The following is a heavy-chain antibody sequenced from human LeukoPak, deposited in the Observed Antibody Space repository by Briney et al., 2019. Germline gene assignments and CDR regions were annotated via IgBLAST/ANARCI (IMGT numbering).Heavy chain of an antibody. J-gene: IGHJ4*02. V-gene: IGHV4-59*08. Sequence: SETLSLTCTVSGGSISSYYWSWTRHPPGKGLEWIGYIYYSGSTNYNPSLKSRVTISVDTSKNQFSLKLSSVTAADTAVYYCARRASYSSGWSFDYWGQGTLVTVSS. CDR1: GGSISSYY. CDR3: ARRASYSSGWSFDY. D-gene: IGHD6-19*01. CDR2: IYYSGST.